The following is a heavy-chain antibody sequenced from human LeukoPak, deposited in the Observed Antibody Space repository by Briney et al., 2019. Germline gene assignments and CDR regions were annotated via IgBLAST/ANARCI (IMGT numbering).Heavy chain of an antibody. Sequence: GGSLRLSCAASGFTFSSYGMHWVRQAPGKGLEWVAVISYDGSNKYYADSVKGRFTISRDNSKNTLYLQMNSLRAEDTAVYYCAKDAALKYYYGSGKSYFDHWGQGTLVTVSS. J-gene: IGHJ4*02. D-gene: IGHD3-10*01. CDR3: AKDAALKYYYGSGKSYFDH. CDR1: GFTFSSYG. V-gene: IGHV3-30*18. CDR2: ISYDGSNK.